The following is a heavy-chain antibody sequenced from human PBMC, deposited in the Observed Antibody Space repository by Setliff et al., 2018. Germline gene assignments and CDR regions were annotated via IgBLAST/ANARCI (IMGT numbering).Heavy chain of an antibody. CDR1: GGSFSGYF. CDR3: ARHRRDSSGNYFVGLYYFDY. Sequence: SETLSLTCAVYGGSFSGYFWSWIRQPPGKGLEWIGYIYTSGSTNYHPSLKSRVSISLDTSKSQFSLRLSSLTAADTAGYYCARHRRDSSGNYFVGLYYFDYWGQGTPVTVAS. CDR2: IYTSGST. D-gene: IGHD3-22*01. V-gene: IGHV4-59*08. J-gene: IGHJ4*02.